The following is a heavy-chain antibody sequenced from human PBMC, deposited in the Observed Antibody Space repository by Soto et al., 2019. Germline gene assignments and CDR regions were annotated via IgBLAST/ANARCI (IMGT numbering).Heavy chain of an antibody. V-gene: IGHV3-23*01. D-gene: IGHD3-10*01. Sequence: EVQLLESGGGLVQPGASLRLSCAASGFTFSSYAMSWVRQAPGKGLEWVSAISGSGGSTYYADSVKGRFTISRDNSKNTLYLQMNSLRAEDTAVYYCANFDYYGSGSYYNGIGYWGQGTLVTVSS. CDR1: GFTFSSYA. CDR3: ANFDYYGSGSYYNGIGY. J-gene: IGHJ4*02. CDR2: ISGSGGST.